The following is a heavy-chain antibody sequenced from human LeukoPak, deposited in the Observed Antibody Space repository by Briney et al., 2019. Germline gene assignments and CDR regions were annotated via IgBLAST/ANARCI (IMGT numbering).Heavy chain of an antibody. J-gene: IGHJ5*02. V-gene: IGHV3-23*01. CDR2: ISGSGGST. Sequence: GGSLRLSCAASGFTFSSFAMTWVRQAPEKGLEWVSAISGSGGSTYYADSVKGRFTISRDNSKNTLYLQMNSLRAEDTAVYYCTKTAPAAIYWFDHWGQETLVTVSS. CDR1: GFTFSSFA. D-gene: IGHD2-2*02. CDR3: TKTAPAAIYWFDH.